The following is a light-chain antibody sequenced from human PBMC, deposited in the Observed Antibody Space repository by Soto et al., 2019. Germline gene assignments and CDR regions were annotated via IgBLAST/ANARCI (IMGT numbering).Light chain of an antibody. CDR1: QSISSW. CDR2: DAS. V-gene: IGKV1-5*01. Sequence: DIQMTQSPSTLSASVGDRVTITCRASQSISSWLAWYQQKPGKAPKLLIYDASSLESGVPSRFSGSGSGTEFTLTISSLQPDDFATYYCQQYNSYLVTFGQGTKVDI. J-gene: IGKJ1*01. CDR3: QQYNSYLVT.